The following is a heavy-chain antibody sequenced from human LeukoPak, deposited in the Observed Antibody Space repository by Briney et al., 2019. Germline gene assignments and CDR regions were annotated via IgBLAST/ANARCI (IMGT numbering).Heavy chain of an antibody. CDR3: TAVGGSTTYFDY. CDR2: IKSKTDGGTT. Sequence: GGSLRLSCAASGFTFSNAWMSWVRQAPGKGLEWVGRIKSKTDGGTTDYAARVKGRFTISRDDSKNTLYLQMNSLKTEDTAVYYCTAVGGSTTYFDYWGQGTLVTVSS. J-gene: IGHJ4*02. V-gene: IGHV3-15*01. CDR1: GFTFSNAW. D-gene: IGHD1-26*01.